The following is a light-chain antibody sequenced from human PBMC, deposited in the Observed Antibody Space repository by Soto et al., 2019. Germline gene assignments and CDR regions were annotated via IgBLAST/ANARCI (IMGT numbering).Light chain of an antibody. CDR1: SSDVGSYNL. J-gene: IGLJ1*01. CDR3: CSYAGSSTFAYV. CDR2: EVS. V-gene: IGLV2-23*02. Sequence: QSVLTQPASVSGSPGQSITISCTGTSSDVGSYNLVSWYQQHPGKAPKLMIYEVSKRPSGVSNRFSGSKSGNTASLTISGLQAEDEAGYYCCSYAGSSTFAYVFGTGTKVTVL.